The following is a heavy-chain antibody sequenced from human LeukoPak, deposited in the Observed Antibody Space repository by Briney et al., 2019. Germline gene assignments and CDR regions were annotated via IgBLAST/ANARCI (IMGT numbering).Heavy chain of an antibody. CDR3: ARDYYYGSGSPPRQPPDY. V-gene: IGHV3-20*04. CDR2: INWNGGST. J-gene: IGHJ4*02. D-gene: IGHD3-10*01. Sequence: GGSLRLSCAASGFTFDDYGMSWVRQAPGKGLEWVSGINWNGGSTGYADSVKGRFTISRDNAKNSLYLQMNSLRAEDTALYYCARDYYYGSGSPPRQPPDYWGQGTLVTVSS. CDR1: GFTFDDYG.